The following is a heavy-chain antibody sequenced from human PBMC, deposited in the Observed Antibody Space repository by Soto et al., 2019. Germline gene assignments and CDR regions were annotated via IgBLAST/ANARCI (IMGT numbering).Heavy chain of an antibody. V-gene: IGHV3-21*04. D-gene: IGHD3-16*01. CDR1: GFTFSSYS. CDR3: AKDRGANYYENNGFHFFGY. CDR2: ISSTSNYI. Sequence: EVQLVESGGGLVKPGGSLRLSCAASGFTFSSYSVTWVRQAPGKGLEWVSSISSTSNYIYYANSVKGRFTISRDNAKNSLYLRMDSMRAEDTAVYYCAKDRGANYYENNGFHFFGYWGQGALVTVSS. J-gene: IGHJ4*02.